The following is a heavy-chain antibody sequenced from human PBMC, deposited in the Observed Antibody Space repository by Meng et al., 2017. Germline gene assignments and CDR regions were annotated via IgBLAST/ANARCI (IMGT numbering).Heavy chain of an antibody. Sequence: VQPQESGPGVVKPSQPLSLTCTVSGGSISSGSYYWSWIRQPAGKGLEWIGRIYTSGSTNYNPSLKSRVTISVDTSKNQFSLKLSSVTAADTAVYYCARLLWFGELSHWYFDLWGRGTLVTVSS. CDR1: GGSISSGSYY. D-gene: IGHD3-10*01. V-gene: IGHV4-61*02. CDR3: ARLLWFGELSHWYFDL. J-gene: IGHJ2*01. CDR2: IYTSGST.